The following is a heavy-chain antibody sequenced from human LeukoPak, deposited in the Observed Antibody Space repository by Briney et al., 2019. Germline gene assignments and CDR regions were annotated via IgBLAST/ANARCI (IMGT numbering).Heavy chain of an antibody. CDR1: GYTFTSYD. J-gene: IGHJ6*03. Sequence: ASVKVSCKASGYTFTSYDINWVRQATGQGLEWMGWINPNSGNTDYAQKFQGRVTMTTNTSTSTAYMELSSMSCEDTAVYYCARAPRYCSGGSCYYYMDIWGKGTTVTVSS. D-gene: IGHD2-15*01. CDR3: ARAPRYCSGGSCYYYMDI. CDR2: INPNSGNT. V-gene: IGHV1-8*01.